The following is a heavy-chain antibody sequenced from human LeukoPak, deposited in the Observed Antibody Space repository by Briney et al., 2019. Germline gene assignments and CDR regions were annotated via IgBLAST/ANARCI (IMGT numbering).Heavy chain of an antibody. CDR1: DGSITNYD. D-gene: IGHD4-17*01. J-gene: IGHJ4*02. CDR2: VHYSGTT. Sequence: SETLSLTCTVSDGSITNYDWSWVRQPSGKGLEFIGHVHYSGTTNYNPSLRSRVTISIDTSKKHFFLKLKSVTAADTAVYYCATGYGDFRVEGRYFYSWGQGTLATVSS. CDR3: ATGYGDFRVEGRYFYS. V-gene: IGHV4-59*01.